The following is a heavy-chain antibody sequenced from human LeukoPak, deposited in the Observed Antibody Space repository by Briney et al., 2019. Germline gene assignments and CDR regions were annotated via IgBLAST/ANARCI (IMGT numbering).Heavy chain of an antibody. V-gene: IGHV3-30-3*01. Sequence: GGSLRLSCAASGFTFSSYAMHWVRQAPGKGLEWVAVISYDGSNKYYADSVKGRFTISRDNSKNTLYLQMNSLRAEDTAVYYCARNNGMDVWGQGTTVIVSS. CDR1: GFTFSSYA. CDR3: ARNNGMDV. J-gene: IGHJ6*02. CDR2: ISYDGSNK.